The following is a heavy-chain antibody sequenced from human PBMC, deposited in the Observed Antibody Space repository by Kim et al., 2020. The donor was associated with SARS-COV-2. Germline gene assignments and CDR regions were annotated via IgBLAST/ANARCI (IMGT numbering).Heavy chain of an antibody. CDR2: NPNSGGT. V-gene: IGHV1-2*02. J-gene: IGHJ4*02. CDR3: AREYDY. Sequence: NPNSGGTNYAQKFQDRVAMTGETSISTAYMGLSRLRSDDTAVYYCAREYDYWGQGTLVTVSS.